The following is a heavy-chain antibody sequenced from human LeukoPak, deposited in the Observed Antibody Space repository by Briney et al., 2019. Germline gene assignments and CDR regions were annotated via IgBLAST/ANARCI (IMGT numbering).Heavy chain of an antibody. CDR3: ARDSGGGMGDY. CDR1: GFTFSSYA. CDR2: ISGRGRYI. D-gene: IGHD3-10*01. Sequence: SGGSLRLSCAASGFTFSSYAMSWVRQAPGKGLEWVSSISGRGRYIYYADCLKGRFTISRDNAKNSLYLQMNSLRAEDTAVYYCARDSGGGMGDYWGQGTLVTVSS. V-gene: IGHV3-21*01. J-gene: IGHJ4*02.